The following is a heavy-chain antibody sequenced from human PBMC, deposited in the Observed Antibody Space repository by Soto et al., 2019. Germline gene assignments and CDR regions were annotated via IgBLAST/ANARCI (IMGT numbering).Heavy chain of an antibody. CDR1: GFDISDYD. J-gene: IGHJ4*02. D-gene: IGHD4-17*01. CDR2: IGTAGDT. V-gene: IGHV3-13*01. Sequence: GGSLRLSCIASGFDISDYDMHWVRQPTGKGLEWVSGIGTAGDTHYLGSVKGRFTISRESAKNSLHLQMNSLRAGDTAVYYCVSGRATVTTIFDFWGQWTLVSVSS. CDR3: VSGRATVTTIFDF.